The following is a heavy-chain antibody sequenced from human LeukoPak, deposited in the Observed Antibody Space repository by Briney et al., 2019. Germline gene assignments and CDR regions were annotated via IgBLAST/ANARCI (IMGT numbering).Heavy chain of an antibody. Sequence: GGSLRLSCAASGFTFSSNWMSWVRQAPGKGLEWVANIKQDGREKYYVDSVKGRFTISRDNGKNAPYLQMKSLRAEDTAVYYCARNEDYSDSTGYYSTFYLDSWGQGTLVTVSS. CDR1: GFTFSSNW. CDR3: ARNEDYSDSTGYYSTFYLDS. J-gene: IGHJ4*02. V-gene: IGHV3-7*01. D-gene: IGHD3-22*01. CDR2: IKQDGREK.